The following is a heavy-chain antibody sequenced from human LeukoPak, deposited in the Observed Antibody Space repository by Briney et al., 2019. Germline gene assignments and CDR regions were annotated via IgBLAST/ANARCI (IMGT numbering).Heavy chain of an antibody. CDR1: GGSISSSSYY. CDR2: IYYSGST. Sequence: PSETLSLTCTVSGGSISSSSYYWGWIRQPPGKGLEWIGSIYYSGSTYYNPSLKSRVTISVDTSKNQFSLKLSSVTAADTAVYYCARRELRWDAFDIWGQGTMVTVSS. D-gene: IGHD4-23*01. V-gene: IGHV4-39*01. CDR3: ARRELRWDAFDI. J-gene: IGHJ3*02.